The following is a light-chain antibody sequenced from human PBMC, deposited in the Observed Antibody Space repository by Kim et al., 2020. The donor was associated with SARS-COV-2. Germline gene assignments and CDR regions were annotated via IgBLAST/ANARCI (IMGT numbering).Light chain of an antibody. CDR3: QQYNSYSPYT. Sequence: SVGDRVTITCRASQSISSWLAWYQQKPGKAPKLLIYKASSLESGVPSRFSGSGSGTEFTLTISSLQPDDFATYYCQQYNSYSPYTFGQGTKLEI. CDR2: KAS. V-gene: IGKV1-5*03. J-gene: IGKJ2*01. CDR1: QSISSW.